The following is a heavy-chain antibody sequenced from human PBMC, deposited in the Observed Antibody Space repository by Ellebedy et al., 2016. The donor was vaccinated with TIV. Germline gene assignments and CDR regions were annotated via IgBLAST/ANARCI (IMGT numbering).Heavy chain of an antibody. J-gene: IGHJ4*02. Sequence: GESLKISCAASGFTFSTYWMSWVRQAPGKGLEWVANIKYDGSDNYYVDSVKGRFTISRDNAKHSLYLQMDSLGAEDTAVYYCAKDFAPLGVRATEPWVDYWGQGTLVTVSS. D-gene: IGHD1-1*01. CDR1: GFTFSTYW. CDR2: IKYDGSDN. CDR3: AKDFAPLGVRATEPWVDY. V-gene: IGHV3-7*01.